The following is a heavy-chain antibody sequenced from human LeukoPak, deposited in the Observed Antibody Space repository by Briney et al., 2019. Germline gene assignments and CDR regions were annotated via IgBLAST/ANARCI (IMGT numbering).Heavy chain of an antibody. CDR1: GGSISSSSYY. D-gene: IGHD2-15*01. J-gene: IGHJ4*02. CDR3: ARMGDRSGYFDY. Sequence: SETLSLTCTVSGGSISSSSYYWGWIRQPPGKGLEWIGSFYYSGSTYYNPSLKSRVTISVDTSKNQFSLKLSSVTAADTAVYYCARMGDRSGYFDYWGQGTLVTVSS. V-gene: IGHV4-39*07. CDR2: FYYSGST.